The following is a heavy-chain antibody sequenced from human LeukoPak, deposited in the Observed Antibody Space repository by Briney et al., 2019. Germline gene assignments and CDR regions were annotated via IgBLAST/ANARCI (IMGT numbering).Heavy chain of an antibody. CDR1: GFTFNIYP. J-gene: IGHJ5*01. CDR3: TRDYWFDS. V-gene: IGHV3-21*01. CDR2: ISTTSAFM. Sequence: GGSLRLSCAASGFTFNIYPMHWVRQAPGKGLELVSTISTTSAFMYYADSVKGRFSISRDNAKDSLYLQMNSLRAEDTAVYYCTRDYWFDSWGQGTLVTVSS.